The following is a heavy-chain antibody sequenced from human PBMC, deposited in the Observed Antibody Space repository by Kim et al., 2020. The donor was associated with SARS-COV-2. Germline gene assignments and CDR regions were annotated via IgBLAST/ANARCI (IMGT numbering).Heavy chain of an antibody. Sequence: STAYADSVKSRFTISRDNAKNTVSLQMNSLRADDTAVYYCARAGSGGSFPTWGQGTLATVSS. CDR3: ARAGSGGSFPT. D-gene: IGHD2-15*01. V-gene: IGHV3-74*01. J-gene: IGHJ5*02. CDR2: ST.